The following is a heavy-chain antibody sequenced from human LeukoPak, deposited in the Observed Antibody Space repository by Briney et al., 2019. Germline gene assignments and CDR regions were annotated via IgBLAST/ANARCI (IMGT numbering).Heavy chain of an antibody. V-gene: IGHV1-8*01. CDR1: GYTFTSYD. CDR2: MNPNSGNT. D-gene: IGHD5-12*01. Sequence: ASVKVSCKASGYTFTSYDINWVRQATGQGLEWMGWMNPNSGNTGYAQKFQGRVTMTRNTSISTAYMELSSLRSEDTAVYYCAVATYYYYGMDVWGQGTTVTVSS. CDR3: AVATYYYYGMDV. J-gene: IGHJ6*02.